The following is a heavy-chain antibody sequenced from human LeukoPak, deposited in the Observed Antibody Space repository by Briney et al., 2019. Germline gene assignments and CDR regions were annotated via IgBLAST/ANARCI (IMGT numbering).Heavy chain of an antibody. D-gene: IGHD6-13*01. J-gene: IGHJ4*02. CDR2: IYYSGST. CDR3: ARTTYSSSWYTDY. CDR1: GGSISSYY. Sequence: KPSETLSLTCTVSGGSISSYYWSWIRQPPGKGLEWIGNIYYSGSTNYNPSLKSRVTISVDTSKNQFSLKLSSVTAADTAMYYCARTTYSSSWYTDYWGQGTLVSVSS. V-gene: IGHV4-59*08.